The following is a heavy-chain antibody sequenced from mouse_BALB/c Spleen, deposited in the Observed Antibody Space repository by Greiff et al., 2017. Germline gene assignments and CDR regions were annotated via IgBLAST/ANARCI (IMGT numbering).Heavy chain of an antibody. CDR2: SRNKANDYTT. Sequence: EVKLVESGGGLVQPGGSLRLSCATSGFTFSDFYMEWVRQPPGKRLEWIAASRNKANDYTTEYSASVKGRFVVSRDTSQSILYLQMNALRAEDTAIYYCARALYDGYYGVFDYWGQGTTLTVSA. D-gene: IGHD2-3*01. CDR1: GFTFSDFY. V-gene: IGHV7-1*02. CDR3: ARALYDGYYGVFDY. J-gene: IGHJ2*01.